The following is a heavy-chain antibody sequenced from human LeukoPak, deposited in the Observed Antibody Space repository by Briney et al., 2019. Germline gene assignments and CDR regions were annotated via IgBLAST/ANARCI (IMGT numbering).Heavy chain of an antibody. CDR1: GYTLTELS. D-gene: IGHD2-8*01. Sequence: ASVKVSCKVSGYTLTELSMHWVRQAPGKGLEWMGGFDPEDGETIYAQKFQGRVTITADESTSTAYMELSSLRSEDTAVYYCASHTNGVCYDWGQGTLVTVSS. CDR2: FDPEDGET. V-gene: IGHV1-24*01. CDR3: ASHTNGVCYD. J-gene: IGHJ4*02.